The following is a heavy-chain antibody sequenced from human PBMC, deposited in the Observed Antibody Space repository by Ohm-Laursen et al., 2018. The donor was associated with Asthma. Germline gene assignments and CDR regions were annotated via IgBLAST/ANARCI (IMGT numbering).Heavy chain of an antibody. Sequence: SLRLSCAASGFTFRSYAMHWVRQAPGKGLEWVAVGGSYYDGGLKYYADSVNGRFTVSRDNSKNTLYLQMNSLRAEDTAVYYCARDHILDEVGATRHYYYGMDVWGQGTTVTVSS. J-gene: IGHJ6*02. D-gene: IGHD1-26*01. CDR3: ARDHILDEVGATRHYYYGMDV. V-gene: IGHV3-30-3*01. CDR1: GFTFRSYA. CDR2: GGSYYDGGLK.